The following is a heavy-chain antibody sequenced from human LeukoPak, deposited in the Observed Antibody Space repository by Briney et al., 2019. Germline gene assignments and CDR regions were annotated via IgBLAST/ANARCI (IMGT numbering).Heavy chain of an antibody. CDR2: ISYDGSSK. V-gene: IGHV3-30*03. J-gene: IGHJ4*02. Sequence: GGSLRLSCAASGFTFSSYGMHWVRQAPGKGLEWVAVISYDGSSKYYADSVKGRFTISRDNSKNTLYLQMNSLRAEDTAVYYCASPLRGYCSSTSCYSLWGQGTLVTVSS. CDR3: ASPLRGYCSSTSCYSL. CDR1: GFTFSSYG. D-gene: IGHD2-2*01.